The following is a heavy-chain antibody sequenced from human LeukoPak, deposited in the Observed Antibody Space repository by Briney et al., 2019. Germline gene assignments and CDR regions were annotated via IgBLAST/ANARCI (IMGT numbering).Heavy chain of an antibody. CDR1: GGSISSYY. CDR2: IYYSGST. Sequence: PSETLSLTCTVSGGSISSYYWSWIRQPPGKGLEWIGYIYYSGSTNYNRSLKSRVTISVDTSKNQFSLKLSSVTAADTAVYYCARAAWGVSAAYFDYWGQGTLVTVSS. J-gene: IGHJ4*02. CDR3: ARAAWGVSAAYFDY. V-gene: IGHV4-59*01. D-gene: IGHD3-16*01.